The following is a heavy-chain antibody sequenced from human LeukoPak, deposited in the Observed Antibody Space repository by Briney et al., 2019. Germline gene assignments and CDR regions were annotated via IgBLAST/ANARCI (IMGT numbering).Heavy chain of an antibody. CDR2: ISSNGGST. V-gene: IGHV3-64*01. CDR3: ARGGATTEFADY. J-gene: IGHJ4*02. Sequence: GGSLRLSCVASGFTFSSYAMHWVRQAPGKGLEYVSAISSNGGSTYYANSVKGRFTISRDNSKNTLYLQMGSLRAEDMAVYYCARGGATTEFADYWGQGTLVTVSS. D-gene: IGHD1-26*01. CDR1: GFTFSSYA.